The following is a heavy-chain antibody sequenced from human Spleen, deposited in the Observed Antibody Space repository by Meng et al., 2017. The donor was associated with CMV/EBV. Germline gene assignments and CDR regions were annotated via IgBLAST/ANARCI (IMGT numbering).Heavy chain of an antibody. CDR1: GASFSGYD. CDR3: ARDYYDSGAYYYTEEYYHGLDV. Sequence: SETLSLTCAVYGASFSGYDWSLIRQPPGKGLEWIGEINHSGSTNYNPSLKSRVTISIDTSKSQFSLRLRSVTAADTAVYYCARDYYDSGAYYYTEEYYHGLDVWGQGTTVTVSS. V-gene: IGHV4-34*01. J-gene: IGHJ6*02. D-gene: IGHD3-22*01. CDR2: INHSGST.